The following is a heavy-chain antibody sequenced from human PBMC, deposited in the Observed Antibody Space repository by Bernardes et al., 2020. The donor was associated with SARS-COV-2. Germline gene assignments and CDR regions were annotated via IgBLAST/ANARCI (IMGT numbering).Heavy chain of an antibody. CDR3: AKLDGGSYPDY. CDR1: GFTFDDYA. D-gene: IGHD1-26*01. V-gene: IGHV3-9*01. Sequence: YLRLSCAASGFTFDDYAMHWVRPAPGKGLEWVSGISWNSNRVVYAGSVKGRFTISRDNGKNSLYLQMNSLRADDTALYYCAKLDGGSYPDYWGQGTLVTVSS. CDR2: ISWNSNRV. J-gene: IGHJ4*02.